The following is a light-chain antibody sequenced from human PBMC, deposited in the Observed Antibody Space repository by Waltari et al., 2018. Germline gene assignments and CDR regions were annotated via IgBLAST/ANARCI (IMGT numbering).Light chain of an antibody. Sequence: DIQMTQSPSSLSASVGDRVTITCRASQGISNSLAWYQQKPGKAPKLLLYAASRLESGVPSRFSGSGSGTDYTLTISSLQPEDFATYYCQQYYSNTFGQGTKVEIK. CDR2: AAS. V-gene: IGKV1-NL1*01. CDR1: QGISNS. CDR3: QQYYSNT. J-gene: IGKJ1*01.